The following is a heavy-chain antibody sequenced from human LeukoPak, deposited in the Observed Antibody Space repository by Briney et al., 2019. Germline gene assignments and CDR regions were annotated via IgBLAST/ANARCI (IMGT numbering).Heavy chain of an antibody. V-gene: IGHV3-7*01. CDR1: GFTFSSYW. Sequence: GGSLRLSCAASGFTFSSYWMSWVRQAPGKGLEWVANIKQDGSEKYYVDSVEGRFTISRDNAKNSLYLQMNSLRAEDTAVCYCARRQQDRAGYSSSWYYYYYYYIDVWGKGTTVTLSS. CDR3: ARRQQDRAGYSSSWYYYYYYYIDV. D-gene: IGHD6-13*01. J-gene: IGHJ6*03. CDR2: IKQDGSEK.